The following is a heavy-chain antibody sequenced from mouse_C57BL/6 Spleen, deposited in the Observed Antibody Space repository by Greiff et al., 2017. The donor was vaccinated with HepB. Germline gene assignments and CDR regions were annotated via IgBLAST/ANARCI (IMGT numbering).Heavy chain of an antibody. V-gene: IGHV1-7*01. CDR1: GYTFTSYW. CDR2: INPSSGYT. D-gene: IGHD2-4*01. Sequence: VQLQQSGAELAKPGASVKLSCKASGYTFTSYWMHWVNQRPGQGLEWIGYINPSSGYTKYNQKFKDKATLTADKSSSTAYMQLSSLTYEDSAVYYCATIYYDYDGMDYWGQGTSVTVSS. CDR3: ATIYYDYDGMDY. J-gene: IGHJ4*01.